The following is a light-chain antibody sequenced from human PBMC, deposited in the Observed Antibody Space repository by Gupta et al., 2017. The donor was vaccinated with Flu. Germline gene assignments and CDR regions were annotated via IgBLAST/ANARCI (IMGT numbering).Light chain of an antibody. CDR1: QNGLFSTNNKNY. CDR2: WAS. Sequence: NCKSSQNGLFSTNNKNYLAWYQQKPGQPPKLLIYWASTREFGVPDRFSGSGSGTDFTLTISSLQAEDVAVYYCQQYFSTPKTFGQGTKVEIK. V-gene: IGKV4-1*01. CDR3: QQYFSTPKT. J-gene: IGKJ1*01.